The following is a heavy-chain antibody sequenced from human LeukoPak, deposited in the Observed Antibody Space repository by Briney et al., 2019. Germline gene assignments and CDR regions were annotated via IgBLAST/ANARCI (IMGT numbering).Heavy chain of an antibody. CDR2: ISGSGGST. D-gene: IGHD3-10*01. CDR1: GFTFSSYA. J-gene: IGHJ4*02. CDR3: AKDLLLWFGELLGYFDY. V-gene: IGHV3-23*01. Sequence: GGSLRLSCAASGFTFSSYAMSWVRQAPGKGLEWVSAISGSGGSTYYADSVKGRFTISRDNSKNTLYLQMNSLGAEDTAVYYCAKDLLLWFGELLGYFDYWGQGTLVTVSS.